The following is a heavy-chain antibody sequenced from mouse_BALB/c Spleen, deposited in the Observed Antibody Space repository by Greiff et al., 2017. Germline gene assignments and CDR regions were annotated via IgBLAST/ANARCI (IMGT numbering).Heavy chain of an antibody. CDR2: IDPSDSET. CDR1: GYSFTSYW. D-gene: IGHD2-3*01. J-gene: IGHJ2*01. CDR3: ALWDGYYVKFDY. Sequence: QVQLQQSGPQLVRPGASVKISCKASGYSFTSYWMHWVKQRPGQGLEWIGMIDPSDSETHYNQKFKDKATLTVDKSSSTAYIQLSSLTSEDSAVYYCALWDGYYVKFDYWGQGTTLTVSS. V-gene: IGHV1-52*01.